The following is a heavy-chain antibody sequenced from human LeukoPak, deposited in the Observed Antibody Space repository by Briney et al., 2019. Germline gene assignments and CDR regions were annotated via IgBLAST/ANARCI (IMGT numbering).Heavy chain of an antibody. CDR2: INPNSGGT. Sequence: ASVKVSCKASGYTFTGYYMHWVRQAPGQGLEWMGWINPNSGGTNYAQKFQGRVTMTRDTSISTAYMELSRLRSDGTAVYYCAREGVAVIRSPFDYWGQGTLVTVSS. J-gene: IGHJ4*02. V-gene: IGHV1-2*02. CDR3: AREGVAVIRSPFDY. D-gene: IGHD3-22*01. CDR1: GYTFTGYY.